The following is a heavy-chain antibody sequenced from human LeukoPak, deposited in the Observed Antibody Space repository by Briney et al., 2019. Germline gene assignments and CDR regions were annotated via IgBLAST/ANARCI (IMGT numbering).Heavy chain of an antibody. CDR1: GYTFTSYG. CDR3: ARVSQYCTGTSCHDY. D-gene: IGHD2-2*01. CDR2: ISAYNGNT. Sequence: ASVKVSCKASGYTFTSYGISWVRQAPGQGLEWMGWISAYNGNTNYAQKLQGRVTMTTDTSTSTAYMELRSLRSDDTAVHYCARVSQYCTGTSCHDYWGQGTLVTVSS. J-gene: IGHJ4*02. V-gene: IGHV1-18*01.